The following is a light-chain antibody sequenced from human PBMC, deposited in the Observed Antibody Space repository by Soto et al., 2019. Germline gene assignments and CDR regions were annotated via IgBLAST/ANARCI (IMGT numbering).Light chain of an antibody. Sequence: QSVLTQPPSASGTPGQRVTISCSGSSSNIGSNYVYWYQQFPGSAPKLLIYRNDQRPSGVPDRFSGSKSGTSASLAISGPRSEDEADYYCAAWDDSLSALVLGGGTKLTVL. V-gene: IGLV1-47*01. CDR1: SSNIGSNY. CDR2: RND. CDR3: AAWDDSLSALV. J-gene: IGLJ3*02.